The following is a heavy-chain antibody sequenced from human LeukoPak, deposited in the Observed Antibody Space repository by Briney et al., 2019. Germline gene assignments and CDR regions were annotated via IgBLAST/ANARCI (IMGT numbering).Heavy chain of an antibody. V-gene: IGHV1-69*06. J-gene: IGHJ4*02. Sequence: SVKVSCKASGGTFSSYAINWVRQAPGQGLEWMGGIIPIFGTANYAQKLQGRVTIIADKSTSAVYMELNSLKSEDTAVYYCARGWDYDSGGRPTAYVYWGQGTLVTVSS. CDR2: IIPIFGTA. CDR1: GGTFSSYA. D-gene: IGHD3-22*01. CDR3: ARGWDYDSGGRPTAYVY.